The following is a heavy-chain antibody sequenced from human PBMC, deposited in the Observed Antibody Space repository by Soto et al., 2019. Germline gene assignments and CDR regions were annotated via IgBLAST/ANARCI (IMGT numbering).Heavy chain of an antibody. CDR2: INPDGRT. Sequence: PSETLSLTCAVYGGSFSGYHWNWIRQPPGRGLEWIGDINPDGRTTYNPSLKSRVTISLDTSQMQLSLKVGSVTAADTAVYYCARGQRADAYFDLWGQGTLVTVSS. CDR1: GGSFSGYH. V-gene: IGHV4-34*01. CDR3: ARGQRADAYFDL. J-gene: IGHJ4*02. D-gene: IGHD6-13*01.